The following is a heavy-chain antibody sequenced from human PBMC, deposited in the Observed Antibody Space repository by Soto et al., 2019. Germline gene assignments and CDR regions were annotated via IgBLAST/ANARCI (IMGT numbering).Heavy chain of an antibody. D-gene: IGHD2-8*01. Sequence: ASVKVSCKASGYTFTSYDINWVRQATGQGLERMGWMNPNSGNTGYAQKFQGRVTMTRNTSISTAYMELSSLRSEDTAVYYCARGCCTNGVCYRAYYYYMDVWGKGTTVTVSS. J-gene: IGHJ6*03. CDR2: MNPNSGNT. CDR1: GYTFTSYD. V-gene: IGHV1-8*01. CDR3: ARGCCTNGVCYRAYYYYMDV.